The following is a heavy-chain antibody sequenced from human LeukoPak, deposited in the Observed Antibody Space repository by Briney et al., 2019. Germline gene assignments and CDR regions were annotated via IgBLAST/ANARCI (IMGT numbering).Heavy chain of an antibody. Sequence: PGGSLRLSCAASGFTVSSNYMSWVRQAPGKGLEWVSAISGSGGSTYYADSVKGRFTISRDNSKNTLYLQMNSLRAEDTAVYYCAKVSSGWHNDYWGQGTLVTVSS. CDR1: GFTVSSNY. V-gene: IGHV3-23*01. CDR3: AKVSSGWHNDY. CDR2: ISGSGGST. D-gene: IGHD6-19*01. J-gene: IGHJ4*02.